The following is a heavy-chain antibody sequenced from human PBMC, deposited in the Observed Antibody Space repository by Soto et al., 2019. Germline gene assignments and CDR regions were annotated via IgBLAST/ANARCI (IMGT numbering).Heavy chain of an antibody. CDR3: ARTYVDTATNWFDP. CDR2: ISYDGSNK. CDR1: GFPFGDFG. D-gene: IGHD5-18*01. V-gene: IGHV3-30*03. J-gene: IGHJ5*02. Sequence: GGSLRLSCAASGFPFGDFGMHWVRQAPGKGLEWVAVISYDGSNKYYADSVKGRFTISRDNSKNTLYLQMNSLRAEDTAVYYCARTYVDTATNWFDPWGQGTLVTVSS.